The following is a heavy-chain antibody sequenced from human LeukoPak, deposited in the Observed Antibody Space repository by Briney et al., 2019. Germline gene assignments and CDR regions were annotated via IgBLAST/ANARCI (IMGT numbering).Heavy chain of an antibody. D-gene: IGHD2-15*01. CDR2: IYPGDSDT. Sequence: GESLKISCKGSGYSFTNYWIAWVRQTPGKGLEWMGIIYPGDSDTRYSPSFQGQVTISADKSISTAYLQWSSLKASDTAVYYCARPAVVAAFDAFDIWGQGTMVTVSS. J-gene: IGHJ3*02. CDR1: GYSFTNYW. CDR3: ARPAVVAAFDAFDI. V-gene: IGHV5-51*01.